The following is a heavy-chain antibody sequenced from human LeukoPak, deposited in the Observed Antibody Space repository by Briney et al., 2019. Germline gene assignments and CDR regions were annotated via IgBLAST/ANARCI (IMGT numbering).Heavy chain of an antibody. Sequence: GGSLRLSCAASAFTSSSYAMHWVRQAPGKGLEWVAVISYDGSNKYYADSVKGRFTISRDNSKNTLYLQMNSLRAEDTAVYYCARDTRTYGIQLWLVYWGQGTLVTVSS. CDR3: ARDTRTYGIQLWLVY. V-gene: IGHV3-30*04. D-gene: IGHD5-18*01. CDR2: ISYDGSNK. CDR1: AFTSSSYA. J-gene: IGHJ4*02.